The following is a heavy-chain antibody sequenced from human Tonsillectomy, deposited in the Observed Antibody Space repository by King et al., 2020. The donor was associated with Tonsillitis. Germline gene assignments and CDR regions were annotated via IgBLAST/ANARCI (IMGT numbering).Heavy chain of an antibody. V-gene: IGHV4-4*02. D-gene: IGHD6-6*01. J-gene: IGHJ3*02. CDR2: IYHSGST. CDR3: ARDEAARDDAFDI. Sequence: LQLQESGPGLVKPSGTLSLTCAVSGGSISSSNWWSWVRQPPWKGLGWIGEIYHSGSTNYNPSLKSRVTISVDKPKNPFSLKPSSVTAADTAVYYCARDEAARDDAFDIWGQGTMVTVSS. CDR1: GGSISSSNW.